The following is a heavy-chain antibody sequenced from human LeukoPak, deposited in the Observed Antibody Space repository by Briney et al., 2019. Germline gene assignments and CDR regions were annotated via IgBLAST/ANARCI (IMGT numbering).Heavy chain of an antibody. CDR3: ASRHCSGGSCYSELFDY. V-gene: IGHV1-69*13. J-gene: IGHJ4*02. Sequence: SVKVSCKASGGTFSSYAISWVRQAPGQGLEWMGGIIPIFGTANYAQKFQGRVTITADESTSTAYMELSSLRSEDTAVYYCASRHCSGGSCYSELFDYWGQGTLVTVSS. CDR1: GGTFSSYA. D-gene: IGHD2-15*01. CDR2: IIPIFGTA.